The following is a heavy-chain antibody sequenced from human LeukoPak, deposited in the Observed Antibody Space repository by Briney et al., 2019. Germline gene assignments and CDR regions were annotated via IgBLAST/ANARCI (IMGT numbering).Heavy chain of an antibody. Sequence: PGGSLRLSCAASGFTFSSYWMSWVRQAPGKGLEWVANIKQDGSEKYYVDSVKGRFTISRDNAKNSLYLQMNSLRAEDTAVYYCARDFTDTPMVIVYYYYGMDVWGQGTTVTVSS. CDR1: GFTFSSYW. D-gene: IGHD5-18*01. CDR3: ARDFTDTPMVIVYYYYGMDV. V-gene: IGHV3-7*01. CDR2: IKQDGSEK. J-gene: IGHJ6*02.